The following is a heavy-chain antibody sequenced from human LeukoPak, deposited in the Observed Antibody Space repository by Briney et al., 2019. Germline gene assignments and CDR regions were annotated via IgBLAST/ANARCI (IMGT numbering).Heavy chain of an antibody. Sequence: SETLSLTCTVSGGSISSYYWTWIRQPPGKGLVWIGFIYYSGTTTYNPSLKSRVTISVDTSKNQFSLRLTSVTAADTAVYYCAREGFGDLSYGRAFDIWGPGTMVTVSS. CDR1: GGSISSYY. CDR3: AREGFGDLSYGRAFDI. CDR2: IYYSGTT. D-gene: IGHD3-10*01. V-gene: IGHV4-59*01. J-gene: IGHJ3*02.